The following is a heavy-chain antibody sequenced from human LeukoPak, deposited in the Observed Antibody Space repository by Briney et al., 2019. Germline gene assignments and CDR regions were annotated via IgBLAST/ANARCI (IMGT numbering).Heavy chain of an antibody. CDR3: ARRRWDIVVVPAAMPFDP. Sequence: PSETLSLTCAVSGGSISSSNWWSWVRQPPGKGLEWIGEIYHSGSTYYNPSLKSRVTISVDTSKNQFSLKLSSVTAADTAVYYCARRRWDIVVVPAAMPFDPWGQGTLVTVSS. J-gene: IGHJ5*02. V-gene: IGHV4-4*02. CDR2: IYHSGST. D-gene: IGHD2-2*01. CDR1: GGSISSSNW.